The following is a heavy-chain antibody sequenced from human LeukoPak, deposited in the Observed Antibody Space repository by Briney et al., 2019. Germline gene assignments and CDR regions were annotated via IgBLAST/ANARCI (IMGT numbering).Heavy chain of an antibody. J-gene: IGHJ4*02. CDR1: GFTVSSNY. CDR2: IYSGGST. D-gene: IGHD3-10*01. Sequence: GGSLRLSCAASGFTVSSNYMSWVRQAPGKGLEWVSVIYSGGSTYYADSVKGRFTISRDNSKNTLYLQMNSLRAEDTAVYYCARGSDGLGYYLEYWGQGTLVTVSS. V-gene: IGHV3-53*01. CDR3: ARGSDGLGYYLEY.